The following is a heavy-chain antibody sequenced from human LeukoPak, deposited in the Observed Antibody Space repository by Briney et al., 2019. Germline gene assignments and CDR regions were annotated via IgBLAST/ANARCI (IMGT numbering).Heavy chain of an antibody. Sequence: GGSLRLSCAASGFTFGSYGMSWVRQAPGKGLEWVSFITPNADRASYADSVKGRFTISRDNPRNTLYMQMDSLRDEDTAVYYCAIMHGYYDGSGYWVQWGQGTLVTVSS. CDR2: ITPNADRA. J-gene: IGHJ1*01. V-gene: IGHV3-23*01. CDR3: AIMHGYYDGSGYWVQ. D-gene: IGHD3-22*01. CDR1: GFTFGSYG.